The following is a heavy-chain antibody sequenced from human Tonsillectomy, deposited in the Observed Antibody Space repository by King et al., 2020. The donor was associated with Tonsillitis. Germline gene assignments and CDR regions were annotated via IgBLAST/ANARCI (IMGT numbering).Heavy chain of an antibody. CDR1: GFTFSSYD. V-gene: IGHV3-13*01. J-gene: IGHJ3*02. D-gene: IGHD3-22*01. Sequence: VQLVESGGGLVQPGGSLRLSCAASGFTFSSYDMHWVRHATGKGLEWVSAIGTAGDTYYPGSVKGRFTISRENAKNSLYLQMNSLRAGDTAVYYCARARERDSSGYYFYDAFDIWGQGTMVTVSS. CDR3: ARARERDSSGYYFYDAFDI. CDR2: IGTAGDT.